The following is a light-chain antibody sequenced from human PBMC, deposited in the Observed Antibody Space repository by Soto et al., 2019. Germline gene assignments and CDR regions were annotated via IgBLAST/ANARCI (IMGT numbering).Light chain of an antibody. CDR1: QTISNNY. V-gene: IGKV3-20*01. Sequence: ESVLTQSPVTLSFSPGEIATLSCRAGQTISNNYLAWYQQQPGQAPRLLIYGVSNRATGIPDRFSGSGSGTDFTLTVSRLEPEDFAVYYCQQYGYSGTFGQGTRLEIK. CDR3: QQYGYSGT. CDR2: GVS. J-gene: IGKJ5*01.